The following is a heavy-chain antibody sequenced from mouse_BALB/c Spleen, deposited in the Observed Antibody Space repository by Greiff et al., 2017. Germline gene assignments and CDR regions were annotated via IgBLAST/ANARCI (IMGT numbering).Heavy chain of an antibody. Sequence: EVHLVESGGGLVQPGGSRKLSCAASGFTFSSYGMSWVRQTPDKRLELVATINSNGGSTYYPDSVKGRFTISRDNAKNTLYLQMSSLKSEDTAMYYCARDPSTYYGSSAWFAYWGQGTLVTVSA. CDR3: ARDPSTYYGSSAWFAY. D-gene: IGHD1-2*01. CDR2: INSNGGST. V-gene: IGHV5-6-3*01. CDR1: GFTFSSYG. J-gene: IGHJ3*01.